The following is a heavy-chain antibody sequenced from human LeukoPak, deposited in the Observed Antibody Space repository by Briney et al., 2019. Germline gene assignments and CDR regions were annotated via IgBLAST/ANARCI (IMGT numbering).Heavy chain of an antibody. D-gene: IGHD2-15*01. J-gene: IGHJ4*02. CDR3: TREGLQ. CDR2: IQQDGVEK. Sequence: GGSLRLSCAASGFTFSDDWMSWVRQAPGKGLEWVATIQQDGVEKYYVDSVKGRFTISRDNAKRSLYLQMNSLRDEDTAVYYCTREGLQWGRGTLVTVSS. CDR1: GFTFSDDW. V-gene: IGHV3-7*01.